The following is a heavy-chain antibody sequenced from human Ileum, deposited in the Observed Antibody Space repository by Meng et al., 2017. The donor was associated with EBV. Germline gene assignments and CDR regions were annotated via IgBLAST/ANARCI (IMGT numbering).Heavy chain of an antibody. J-gene: IGHJ4*02. V-gene: IGHV4-61*08. CDR3: ARERGGGDRGIQ. CDR2: MSYTGST. D-gene: IGHD2-21*02. CDR1: NGSVSSYGFY. Sequence: QVQPAASGPRMVKPSETLSLTFSVSNGSVSSYGFYWTWIRQPPGKGLEWIWYMSYTGSTNYKSTLKSRVTISVDKSKNQFSLKLSSVTAADTAVYYCARERGGGDRGIQWGQGTLVTVSS.